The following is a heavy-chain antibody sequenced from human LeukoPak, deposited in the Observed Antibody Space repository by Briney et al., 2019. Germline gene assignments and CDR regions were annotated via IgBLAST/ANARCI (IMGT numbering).Heavy chain of an antibody. CDR1: GFAFSSSA. CDR3: ARDDSDISSIADRLLDY. CDR2: ISGSLGTT. V-gene: IGHV3-23*01. J-gene: IGHJ4*02. D-gene: IGHD6-6*01. Sequence: SGGSLRLSCAASGFAFSSSAMSWVRQAPGKGLEWVSTISGSLGTTYYADSVKGRFTISRDKAKKSLYLQMNSLRAEDTAVYYCARDDSDISSIADRLLDYWGQGTLVTVSS.